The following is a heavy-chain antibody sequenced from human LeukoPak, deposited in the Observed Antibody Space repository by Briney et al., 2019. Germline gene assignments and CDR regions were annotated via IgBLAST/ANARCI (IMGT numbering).Heavy chain of an antibody. Sequence: SETLSLTCAVYGESFSGYYWSWIRQPPGKGLEWIGEINHSGSTNYNPSLKSRVTTSVDTSKNQFSLKLSSVTAADTAVYYCARAISGWYNYFDYWGQGTLVTVSS. CDR2: INHSGST. CDR1: GESFSGYY. V-gene: IGHV4-34*01. D-gene: IGHD6-19*01. J-gene: IGHJ4*02. CDR3: ARAISGWYNYFDY.